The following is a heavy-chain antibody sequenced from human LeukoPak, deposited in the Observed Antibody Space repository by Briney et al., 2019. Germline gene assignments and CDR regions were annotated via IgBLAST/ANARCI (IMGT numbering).Heavy chain of an antibody. CDR2: IYYSGST. CDR3: ASGRRGYSGYDYFDY. V-gene: IGHV4-59*12. Sequence: SETLSLTCTVSGGSISSYYWNWIRQPPGKGLEWIGYIYYSGSTNYNPSLKSRVTISVDTSKNQFSLKLSSVTAADTAVYYCASGRRGYSGYDYFDYWGQGTLVTVSS. CDR1: GGSISSYY. D-gene: IGHD5-12*01. J-gene: IGHJ4*02.